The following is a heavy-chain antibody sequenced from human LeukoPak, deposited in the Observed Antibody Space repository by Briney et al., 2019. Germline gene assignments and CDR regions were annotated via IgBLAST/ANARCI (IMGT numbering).Heavy chain of an antibody. CDR2: IYSDGSST. D-gene: IGHD3-10*01. V-gene: IGHV3-74*01. CDR1: GFTFSSYW. J-gene: IGHJ6*04. Sequence: PGGSLRLSCAASGFTFSSYWMHWVRQAPGKGLVWVSRIYSDGSSTSYADSVKGRITISTDNAKNTLYLQMNSLRAEDTAVHYCVRGLLLWFGELLLPPPTDVWGEGTTVTVSS. CDR3: VRGLLLWFGELLLPPPTDV.